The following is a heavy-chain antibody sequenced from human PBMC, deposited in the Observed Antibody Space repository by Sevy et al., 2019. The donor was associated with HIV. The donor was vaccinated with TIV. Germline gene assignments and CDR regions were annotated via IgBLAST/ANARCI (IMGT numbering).Heavy chain of an antibody. CDR1: GGTFSSYA. Sequence: ASVKVSCKASGGTFSSYAISWVRQAPGQGLEWMGGIIPIFGKANYAQKFQGRVTITADESTSTAYMELSSLRSEDTAVYYCARARITMVQGVIIPDYYYGMDVWGQGTTVTVSS. V-gene: IGHV1-69*13. J-gene: IGHJ6*02. CDR2: IIPIFGKA. CDR3: ARARITMVQGVIIPDYYYGMDV. D-gene: IGHD3-10*01.